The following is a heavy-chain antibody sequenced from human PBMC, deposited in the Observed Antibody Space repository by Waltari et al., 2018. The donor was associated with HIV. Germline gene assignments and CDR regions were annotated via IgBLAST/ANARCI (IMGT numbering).Heavy chain of an antibody. J-gene: IGHJ6*02. CDR1: GFSFSDYS. V-gene: IGHV3-48*04. CDR3: ARVGDRTYAMYV. D-gene: IGHD2-21*02. Sequence: EVQLVESGGGLIQPGGSLRLSCAASGFSFSDYSMNWVRQAPGKGLEWLSYISSGSSNIYYADSVKGRFTISRDNAKTSLYLQMNSLRAEDTAVYYCARVGDRTYAMYVWGQGTTVTVSS. CDR2: ISSGSSNI.